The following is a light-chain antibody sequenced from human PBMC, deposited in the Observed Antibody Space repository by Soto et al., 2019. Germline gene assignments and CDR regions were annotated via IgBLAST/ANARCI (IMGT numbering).Light chain of an antibody. CDR3: SSYTSSSPLVV. CDR1: SSDVGGYNY. CDR2: DVS. V-gene: IGLV2-14*01. Sequence: QSALTQPASVSGSPGQSITISCTGTSSDVGGYNYVSWYQQHPGKAPKLMIYDVSNRPSGVSNRFSGSKSGNTASLTISGLQAEDEADYYCSSYTSSSPLVVFGGGTKVTFL. J-gene: IGLJ2*01.